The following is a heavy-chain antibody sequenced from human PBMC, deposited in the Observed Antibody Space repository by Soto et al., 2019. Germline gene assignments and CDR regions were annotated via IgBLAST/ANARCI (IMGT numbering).Heavy chain of an antibody. D-gene: IGHD6-13*01. Sequence: ASVKVSCKASGYTFTGYYMHWVRQAPGQGLEWMGWINPNSGGTNYAQKFQGRVTMTRDTSISTAYMELSRLRSDDTAVYYCATTTKGIAAAGAISYYYYYGMDVWGQGTTVTVS. V-gene: IGHV1-2*02. CDR2: INPNSGGT. CDR3: ATTTKGIAAAGAISYYYYYGMDV. J-gene: IGHJ6*02. CDR1: GYTFTGYY.